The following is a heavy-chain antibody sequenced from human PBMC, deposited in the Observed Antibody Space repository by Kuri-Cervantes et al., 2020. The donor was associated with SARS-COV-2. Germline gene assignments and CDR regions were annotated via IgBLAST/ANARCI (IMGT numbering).Heavy chain of an antibody. CDR1: GFTFRSYA. J-gene: IGHJ4*02. V-gene: IGHV3-23*01. Sequence: GQSLKIPCAVSGFTFRSYAMSWVRQAPGKGLAWVSAISGSGGSTYYADSVKGRFTISRDNSKNTLYLQLNSLRAEDTAVYYCAKGADFWSGSDLEYWGQGALVTVSS. D-gene: IGHD3-3*01. CDR2: ISGSGGST. CDR3: AKGADFWSGSDLEY.